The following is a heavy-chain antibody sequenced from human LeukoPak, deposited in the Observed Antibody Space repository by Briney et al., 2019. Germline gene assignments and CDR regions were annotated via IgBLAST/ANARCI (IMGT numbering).Heavy chain of an antibody. CDR3: TRNQY. CDR2: IKEDGSEK. CDR1: GFTFSRYW. Sequence: PGGSLRLSCAGAGFTFSRYWMSWVRQAPGKGLEWVGNIKEDGSEKYYVDSVRGRFTISRDNAKSSLYLQMNSLGAEDTAVYYCTRNQYWGQGTLVTVSS. J-gene: IGHJ4*02. V-gene: IGHV3-7*01.